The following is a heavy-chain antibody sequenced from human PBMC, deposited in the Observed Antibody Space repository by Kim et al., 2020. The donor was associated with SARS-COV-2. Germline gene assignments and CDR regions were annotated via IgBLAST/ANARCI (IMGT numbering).Heavy chain of an antibody. CDR3: AKGARGSGYFDY. V-gene: IGHV3-30*02. Sequence: YYADSVKGRFTISRDNSKNTLYLQMNSLRAEDTAVYYCAKGARGSGYFDYWGQGTLVTVSS. D-gene: IGHD5-12*01. J-gene: IGHJ4*02.